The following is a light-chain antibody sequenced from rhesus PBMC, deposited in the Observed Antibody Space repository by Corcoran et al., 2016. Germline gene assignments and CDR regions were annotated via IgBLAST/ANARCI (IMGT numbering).Light chain of an antibody. Sequence: DIHMTQSPSSLSASVGDTVTITCRASQGIINNLAWYQQKRGKVLTLLIYYASTLQSWVPSRFTGSGSGTDCTLTVSSLQPEDFANYYCQHGYDTPYSFGRGTKVEIK. V-gene: IGKV1S15*01. CDR3: QHGYDTPYS. CDR2: YAS. CDR1: QGIINN. J-gene: IGKJ2*01.